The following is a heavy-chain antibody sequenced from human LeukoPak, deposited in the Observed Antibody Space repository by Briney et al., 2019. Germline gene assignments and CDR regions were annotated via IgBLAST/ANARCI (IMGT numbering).Heavy chain of an antibody. Sequence: PSQTLSLTCTVSGGSISSGSYYWTWIRQPAGKGLEWIGRLYTSGSTDYNPSLKSRVTIAVDTSKNQFSLRLRSVAASDTAVYYCARTYSGSYSDHRDWLDPCGQGTLVTVSS. V-gene: IGHV4-61*02. D-gene: IGHD1-26*01. CDR1: GGSISSGSYY. CDR2: LYTSGST. J-gene: IGHJ5*02. CDR3: ARTYSGSYSDHRDWLDP.